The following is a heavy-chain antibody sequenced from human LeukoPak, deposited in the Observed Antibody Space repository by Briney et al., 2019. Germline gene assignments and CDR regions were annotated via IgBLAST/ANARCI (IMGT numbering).Heavy chain of an antibody. CDR3: ATELRSPEWELPYLGSFDI. J-gene: IGHJ3*02. V-gene: IGHV1-24*01. D-gene: IGHD1-26*01. Sequence: ASVKVSCKVSGHTLTELSMHWVRQAPGKGLEWMGGFDPEDGETIYAQKFQGRVTMTEDTSTDTAYMELSSLRSEDTAVYYCATELRSPEWELPYLGSFDIWGQGTMVTVSS. CDR1: GHTLTELS. CDR2: FDPEDGET.